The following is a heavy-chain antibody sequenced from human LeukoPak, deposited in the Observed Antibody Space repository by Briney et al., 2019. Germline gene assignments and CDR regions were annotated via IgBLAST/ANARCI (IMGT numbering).Heavy chain of an antibody. CDR2: INHSGST. V-gene: IGHV4-34*01. CDR1: GGSFSGYY. D-gene: IGHD3-22*01. J-gene: IGHJ6*03. Sequence: SETLSLTCAVYGGSFSGYYWSWIRQPPGKGLEWIGEINHSGSTNYNPSLKSRVTISVDTSKNQFSLELSSVTAADTAVYYCARGLGGTGGYSSGYYHYYYYYYMDVWGKGTTVTVSS. CDR3: ARGLGGTGGYSSGYYHYYYYYYMDV.